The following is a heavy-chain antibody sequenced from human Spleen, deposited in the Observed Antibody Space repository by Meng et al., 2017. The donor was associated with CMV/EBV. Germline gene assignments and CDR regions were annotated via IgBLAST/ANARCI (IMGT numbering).Heavy chain of an antibody. CDR3: AREGAHDYGDFDY. D-gene: IGHD4-17*01. V-gene: IGHV1-69*13. J-gene: IGHJ4*02. CDR1: GYTFTSYG. Sequence: VQSLKSGAEVKKPGASVKVSCKASGYTFTSYGISWVRQAPGQGLEWMGGIIPIFGTANYAQKFQGRVTITADESTSTAYMELSSLRSEDTAVYYCAREGAHDYGDFDYWGQGTLVTVFS. CDR2: IIPIFGTA.